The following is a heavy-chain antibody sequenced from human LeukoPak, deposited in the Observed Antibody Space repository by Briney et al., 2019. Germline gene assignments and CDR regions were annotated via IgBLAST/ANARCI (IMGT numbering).Heavy chain of an antibody. Sequence: ASVKVSCKASGYTFTSYGISWVRQAPGQGLEWMGWISAYNGNTNYAQKLQGRVTMTTDTSTSTAYMELRSLRSDDTAVYYCARDMRVARRTNGVLWFGELLYPNWFDPWGQGTLVTVSS. CDR2: ISAYNGNT. CDR3: ARDMRVARRTNGVLWFGELLYPNWFDP. J-gene: IGHJ5*02. CDR1: GYTFTSYG. D-gene: IGHD3-10*01. V-gene: IGHV1-18*01.